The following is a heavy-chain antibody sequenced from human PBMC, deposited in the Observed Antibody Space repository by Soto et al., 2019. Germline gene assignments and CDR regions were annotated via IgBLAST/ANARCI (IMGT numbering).Heavy chain of an antibody. Sequence: PSETLSLTCTVSGGSISNYYWSWIRQPPGNELEWIAYIYYNGNTNYNPSLKSRVTISVDTSKKQFSLTLTSVTAEDTAVYYCATGRRYYYDDTGPFYFEHWGQGTLVTVSS. CDR2: IYYNGNT. V-gene: IGHV4-59*01. D-gene: IGHD3-22*01. CDR1: GGSISNYY. J-gene: IGHJ4*02. CDR3: ATGRRYYYDDTGPFYFEH.